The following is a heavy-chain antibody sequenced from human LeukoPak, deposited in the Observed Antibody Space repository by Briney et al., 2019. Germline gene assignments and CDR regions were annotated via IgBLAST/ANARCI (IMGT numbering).Heavy chain of an antibody. CDR1: GFTVSSNY. CDR3: ARGAEKSYYYYGMDV. V-gene: IGHV3-64*01. CDR2: ISSNGGST. Sequence: GGSLRLSCAASGFTVSSNYMSWVRQAPGKGLEYVSAISSNGGSTYYANSVKGRFTISRDNSKNTLYLQMGSLRAEDMAVYYCARGAEKSYYYYGMDVWGQGTTVTVSS. J-gene: IGHJ6*02.